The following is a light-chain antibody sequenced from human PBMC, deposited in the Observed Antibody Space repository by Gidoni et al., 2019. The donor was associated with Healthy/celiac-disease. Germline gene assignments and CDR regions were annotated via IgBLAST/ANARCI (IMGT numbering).Light chain of an antibody. Sequence: DIQMTQSPSTLSASVGDRVTITCRASKSISSWLAWYQPKPGKAPKLLIYKASSLESGVPSRFSGSGSGTEFTLTINSLQPDDFATYYCQQYNSYSWTFGQGTKVEIK. J-gene: IGKJ1*01. CDR2: KAS. CDR1: KSISSW. CDR3: QQYNSYSWT. V-gene: IGKV1-5*03.